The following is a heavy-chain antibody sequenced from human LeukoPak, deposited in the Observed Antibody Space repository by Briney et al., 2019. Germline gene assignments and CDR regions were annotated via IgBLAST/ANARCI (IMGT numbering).Heavy chain of an antibody. CDR1: GYTFTSYD. Sequence: ASVKVSCKASGYTFTSYDINWVRQAPGQGLEWMGWVSGYNGNTNYAQKFEGRVAMTTDTSSTTAYMELRSLRSDDAAVYYCARDGRINYYDSSGYYYFVGELDYWGQGTLVTVSS. CDR2: VSGYNGNT. D-gene: IGHD3-22*01. J-gene: IGHJ4*02. V-gene: IGHV1-18*01. CDR3: ARDGRINYYDSSGYYYFVGELDY.